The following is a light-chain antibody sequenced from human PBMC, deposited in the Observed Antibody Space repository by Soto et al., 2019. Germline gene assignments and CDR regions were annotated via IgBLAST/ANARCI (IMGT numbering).Light chain of an antibody. CDR3: QKYNRAPLS. CDR2: GAS. V-gene: IGKV1-27*01. Sequence: DTQMTQSPSSLSASVGDRVTITCRASQGIAAYLAWYQQKPGKVPKLLIYGASTLHSGVPSRFSGSGSGTDFTLTISSLQPEDVATYFCQKYNRAPLSFGGGTKVDIK. J-gene: IGKJ4*01. CDR1: QGIAAY.